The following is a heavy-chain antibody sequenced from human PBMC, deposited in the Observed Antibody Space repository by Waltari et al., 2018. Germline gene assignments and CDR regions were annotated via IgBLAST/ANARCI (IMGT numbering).Heavy chain of an antibody. V-gene: IGHV4-38-2*01. CDR3: AGHEWGLPGF. Sequence: QVQLQESGPGLVKPSETLSLTCGVSGYSLTSAYWWACFRQPPGKGLEWIASIHYTVDTQYSPSLKSRVTISADKSKNEVFLRLTSVTAADTAVYYCAGHEWGLPGFWGQGTLVTGSS. J-gene: IGHJ4*02. CDR1: GYSLTSAYW. CDR2: IHYTVDT. D-gene: IGHD1-26*01.